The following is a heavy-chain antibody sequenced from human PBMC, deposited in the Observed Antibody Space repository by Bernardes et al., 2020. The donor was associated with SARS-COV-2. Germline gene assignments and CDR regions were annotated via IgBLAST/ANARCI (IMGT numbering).Heavy chain of an antibody. Sequence: RGSLRLSSAASGFTFRTSDIHCVPQASGQGLEWVSGIRVAGDTYYPDSVKGRFTISRENAKNSLYLQVNSLRAGDTAVYYCTRARSGELLYFDYWGQGTLVTVSS. V-gene: IGHV3-13*01. CDR1: GFTFRTSD. CDR2: IRVAGDT. CDR3: TRARSGELLYFDY. D-gene: IGHD3-10*01. J-gene: IGHJ4*02.